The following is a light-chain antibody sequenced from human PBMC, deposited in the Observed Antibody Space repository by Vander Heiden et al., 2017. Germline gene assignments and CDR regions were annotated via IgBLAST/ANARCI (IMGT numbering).Light chain of an antibody. V-gene: IGLV1-44*01. J-gene: IGLJ2*01. Sequence: QAVLTQPPSVSGTPGQRVTTSCSGSSSNIGTNTANWYQQLPGTAPKLLIYSNNERPSGVPDRFSGSKSGTSASLAISGLQSEDETAYYCAAWDDSLNGPVFGGGTKLTVL. CDR3: AAWDDSLNGPV. CDR1: SSNIGTNT. CDR2: SNN.